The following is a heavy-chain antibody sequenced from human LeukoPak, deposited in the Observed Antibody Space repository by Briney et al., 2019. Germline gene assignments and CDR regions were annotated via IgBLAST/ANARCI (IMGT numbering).Heavy chain of an antibody. CDR3: ARDNPTSNYYDSSGKYRGDY. J-gene: IGHJ4*02. CDR1: GFTFSSFA. Sequence: GGSLRLSCAASGFTFSSFAMHWVRQAPGKGLEWVSSISSSSSYIYYADSVKGRFTISRDNAKNSLYLQMNSLRAEDTAVYYCARDNPTSNYYDSSGKYRGDYWGQGTLVTVSS. V-gene: IGHV3-21*01. CDR2: ISSSSSYI. D-gene: IGHD3-22*01.